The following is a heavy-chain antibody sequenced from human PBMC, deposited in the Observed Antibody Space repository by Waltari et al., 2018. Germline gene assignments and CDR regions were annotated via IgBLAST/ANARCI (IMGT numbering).Heavy chain of an antibody. Sequence: QLQLQESGPGLVKPSETLSLTCTVSGGSISSSSYYWGWIRQPPGKGLEWIGSIYYSGSTYYNPSLKSRVTISVDTSKNQFSLKLSSVTAADTAVYYCARSSNCSSTSCYHYYYYYGMDVWGQGTTVTVSS. CDR1: GGSISSSSYY. J-gene: IGHJ6*02. CDR3: ARSSNCSSTSCYHYYYYYGMDV. CDR2: IYYSGST. V-gene: IGHV4-39*07. D-gene: IGHD2-2*01.